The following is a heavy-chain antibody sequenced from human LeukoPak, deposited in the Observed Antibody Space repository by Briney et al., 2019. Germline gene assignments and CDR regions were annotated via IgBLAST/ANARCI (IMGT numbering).Heavy chain of an antibody. D-gene: IGHD1-26*01. CDR1: GGSFGGYY. CDR3: ARDHSSASYTYYYYYMDV. Sequence: PSETLSLTCAVYGGSFGGYYWSWIRQPPGKGLEWIGEINHSGSTNYNPSLKSRVTISVDTSKNQFSLKLTPATAADTAVYYCARDHSSASYTYYYYYMDVWGKGTTVTVSS. J-gene: IGHJ6*03. V-gene: IGHV4-34*01. CDR2: INHSGST.